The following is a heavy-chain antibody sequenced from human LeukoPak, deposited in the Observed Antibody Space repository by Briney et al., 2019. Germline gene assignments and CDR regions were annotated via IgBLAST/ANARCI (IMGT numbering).Heavy chain of an antibody. V-gene: IGHV1-69*13. CDR1: GGTFSSYA. CDR2: IIPIFGTA. CDR3: ARDVRTTGTTWAPYY. J-gene: IGHJ4*02. Sequence: GASVKVSCKASGGTFSSYAISWVRQAPGQGLEWMGGIIPIFGTANYAQKFQGRVTITADESTSTAYMELSSPRSEDTAVYYCARDVRTTGTTWAPYYWGQGTLVTVSS. D-gene: IGHD1-1*01.